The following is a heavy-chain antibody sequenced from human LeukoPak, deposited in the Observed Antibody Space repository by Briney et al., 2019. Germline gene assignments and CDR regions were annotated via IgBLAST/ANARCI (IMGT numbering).Heavy chain of an antibody. CDR1: GFTFSGSA. Sequence: GGSLKLSCATSGFTFSGSAIHWVRQASGKGLEWVGRIRSKANSYATAYAASVKGRFTVSRDDSKNTAYLQMNSLKTEDTAVSYCTSLLDSPLVFPLDYWGQGTLVTVSS. J-gene: IGHJ4*02. V-gene: IGHV3-73*01. D-gene: IGHD5-18*01. CDR3: TSLLDSPLVFPLDY. CDR2: IRSKANSYAT.